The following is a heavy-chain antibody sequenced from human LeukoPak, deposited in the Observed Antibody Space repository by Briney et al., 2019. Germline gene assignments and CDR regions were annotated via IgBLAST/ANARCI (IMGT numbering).Heavy chain of an antibody. CDR3: ARTNYFCSSTICYPNWFDP. D-gene: IGHD2-2*01. V-gene: IGHV4-30-4*01. J-gene: IGHJ5*02. CDR1: GGSISSGDYY. Sequence: SQTLSLTCTVSGGSISSGDYYWSWIRQPPGKGLEWIGYIYYSGNTYYNPSLRSRVTISVDTSKNQFSLKLTSVTAADTAVYYCARTNYFCSSTICYPNWFDPWGQGSLVTVSS. CDR2: IYYSGNT.